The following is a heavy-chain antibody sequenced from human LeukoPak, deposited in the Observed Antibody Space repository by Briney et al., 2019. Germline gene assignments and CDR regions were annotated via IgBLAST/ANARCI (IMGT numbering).Heavy chain of an antibody. V-gene: IGHV3-23*01. J-gene: IGHJ3*02. Sequence: GGSLRLSCAASGFTFSSYAMSWVRQAPGKGLEWVSAISGSGGSTYYADSVKGRFTISRDNPKNTLYLQMNSLRAEDTAVYYCAKSDDSSGYYSGAFDIWGQGTMVTVSS. CDR1: GFTFSSYA. D-gene: IGHD3-22*01. CDR3: AKSDDSSGYYSGAFDI. CDR2: ISGSGGST.